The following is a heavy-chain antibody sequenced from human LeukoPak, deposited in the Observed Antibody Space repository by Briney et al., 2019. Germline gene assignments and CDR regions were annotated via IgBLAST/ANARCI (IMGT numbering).Heavy chain of an antibody. CDR2: ISGSGGST. D-gene: IGHD5-18*01. V-gene: IGHV3-23*01. Sequence: GGSLRLSCAASGFTFSSYAMSWVRQAPGRGLEWVSAISGSGGSTYYADSVKGRFTISRDNSKNTLYLQMNSLRAEDTAVYYCAKYFGGYSYGYYYYGMDVWGQGTTVTVSS. J-gene: IGHJ6*02. CDR1: GFTFSSYA. CDR3: AKYFGGYSYGYYYYGMDV.